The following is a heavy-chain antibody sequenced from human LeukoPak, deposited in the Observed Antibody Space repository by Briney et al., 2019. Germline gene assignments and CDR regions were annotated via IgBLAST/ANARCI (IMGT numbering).Heavy chain of an antibody. CDR1: GGSISSYY. V-gene: IGHV4-59*08. J-gene: IGHJ3*02. CDR3: ARHDYDYNAFDI. CDR2: IYYSGST. D-gene: IGHD3-3*01. Sequence: SETLSLTCTVSGGSISSYYWSWIRQPPGKGLEWIGYIYYSGSTNYNPSLKGRVTISVDTSKNQFSLKLSSVTAADTAVYYCARHDYDYNAFDIWGQGTMVTVSS.